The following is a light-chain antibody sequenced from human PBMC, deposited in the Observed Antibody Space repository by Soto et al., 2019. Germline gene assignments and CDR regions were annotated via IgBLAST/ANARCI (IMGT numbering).Light chain of an antibody. V-gene: IGLV2-23*02. CDR1: NSDIGSYDL. CDR3: CSYAGSGTFR. Sequence: QSVLTQPPSVSGSPGQSITISCTGTNSDIGSYDLVSWYQHHPGKAPKLIIYEANRWPSGVSNHFSGSKSGNTASLTISGLQAEDEADYYCCSYAGSGTFRFGGGTKLTVL. J-gene: IGLJ2*01. CDR2: EAN.